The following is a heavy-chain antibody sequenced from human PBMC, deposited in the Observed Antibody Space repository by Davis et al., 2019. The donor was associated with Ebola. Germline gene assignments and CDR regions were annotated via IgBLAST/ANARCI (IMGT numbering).Heavy chain of an antibody. CDR1: GYTFTKYW. J-gene: IGHJ5*02. D-gene: IGHD3-3*02. V-gene: IGHV5-51*01. CDR3: ARQSHHFSSGPRTWFDP. Sequence: GESLKISCQASGYTFTKYWIGWVRQLPGRGLEWMGIIYPGDSTTTYSPSSQGQVTISVDKSISTAYLQWNSLKASDTAIYYCARQSHHFSSGPRTWFDPWGQGTLVTVSS. CDR2: IYPGDSTT.